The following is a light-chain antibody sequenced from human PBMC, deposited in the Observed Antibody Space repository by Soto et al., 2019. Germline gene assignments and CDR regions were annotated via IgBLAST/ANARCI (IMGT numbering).Light chain of an antibody. CDR1: QSISSY. Sequence: DIQMTQSPSSLSASVGDRVTITCRASQSISSYLHWYQKKPGKAPELLIYAASSLQSGVPSRFSGGDSGTVFALKISSLDTENFVTYDCQQSYSSPYTFGEGNKLAIK. CDR3: QQSYSSPYT. V-gene: IGKV1-39*01. J-gene: IGKJ2*01. CDR2: AAS.